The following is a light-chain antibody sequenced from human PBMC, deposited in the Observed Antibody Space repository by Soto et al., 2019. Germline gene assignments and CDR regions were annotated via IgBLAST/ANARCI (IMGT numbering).Light chain of an antibody. CDR3: MQGTHWPPT. Sequence: DVVMTQSPLSLPVTLGQPASISCRSSQSVVYSDGIAYLTWFQQRPGQSPRRLIYRVSNRDSGVXDXFSGSGSGTDLRLKISRVEAEDVGVYYCMQGTHWPPTFGRGTKVEIK. CDR2: RVS. CDR1: QSVVYSDGIAY. V-gene: IGKV2-30*01. J-gene: IGKJ1*01.